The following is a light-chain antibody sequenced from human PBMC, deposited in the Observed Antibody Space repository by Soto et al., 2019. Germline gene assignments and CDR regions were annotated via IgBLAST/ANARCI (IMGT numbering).Light chain of an antibody. J-gene: IGKJ5*01. V-gene: IGKV3-11*01. CDR3: QQRSNCPPIT. Sequence: EIVLTQAPATLSLSPGERATLSCRASQSVSSYLAWYQQNPGQAPRLLIYDASNRATGIPAWLSGSGSGSDFTLTISSLEPEAVAVYYCQQRSNCPPITFGPGTRLEIK. CDR1: QSVSSY. CDR2: DAS.